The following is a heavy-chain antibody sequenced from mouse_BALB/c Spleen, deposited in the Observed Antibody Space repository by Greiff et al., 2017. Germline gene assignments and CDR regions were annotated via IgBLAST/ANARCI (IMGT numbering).Heavy chain of an antibody. J-gene: IGHJ4*01. V-gene: IGHV1-18*01. D-gene: IGHD3-2*01. CDR3: ARRTARATYAMDY. CDR2: INPNNGGT. Sequence: VQLQQSGPELVKPGDSVKIPCKASGYTFTDYNMDWVKQSHGKSLEWIGDINPNNGGTIYNQKFKGKATLTVDTSSSTAYMELRSLTSEDTAVYYCARRTARATYAMDYWGQGTSVTVSS. CDR1: GYTFTDYN.